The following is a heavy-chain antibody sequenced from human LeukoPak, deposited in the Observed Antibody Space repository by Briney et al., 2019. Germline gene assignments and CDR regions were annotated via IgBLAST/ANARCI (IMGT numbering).Heavy chain of an antibody. V-gene: IGHV4-59*01. J-gene: IGHJ4*02. D-gene: IGHD6-19*01. Sequence: SETLSLTCTVSGGSISSYYWSWIRQPPGKGLEWIGYIYYSGSTNYNPSLKSRVTISVDTSKNQFSLKLSSVTAADTAVYYCARAIGAVAGVGYWGQGTLVTVSS. CDR3: ARAIGAVAGVGY. CDR1: GGSISSYY. CDR2: IYYSGST.